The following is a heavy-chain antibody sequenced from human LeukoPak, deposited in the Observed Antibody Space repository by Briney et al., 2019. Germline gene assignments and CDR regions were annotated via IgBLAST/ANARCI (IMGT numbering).Heavy chain of an antibody. CDR3: ARAWGSSGAYYFDY. Sequence: PSETLSLTCTVSGGSISSNTYYWVWIRQPPGKGLEFIGSIYYAGSTYLNPSLKSRVTILVDAFKNQFSLKLTSVTAADTAVYYCARAWGSSGAYYFDYRGQGSLVTVSS. CDR2: IYYAGST. J-gene: IGHJ4*02. D-gene: IGHD6-19*01. V-gene: IGHV4-39*01. CDR1: GGSISSNTYY.